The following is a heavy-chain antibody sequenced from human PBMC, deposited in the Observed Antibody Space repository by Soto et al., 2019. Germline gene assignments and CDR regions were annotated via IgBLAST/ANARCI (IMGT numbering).Heavy chain of an antibody. CDR2: VYYSGYT. CDR1: SGSISTYY. Sequence: QVQLQESGPGLVKPSETLSLTCTVSSGSISTYYWSWLRPPPGKGLEWIGYVYYSGYTNYNPSLKSRVTISVDTSKNQFSLKLTSVTAADTAVYYCARGLYGDYSWEASDIWGQGTMVTVSS. D-gene: IGHD4-17*01. J-gene: IGHJ3*02. V-gene: IGHV4-59*01. CDR3: ARGLYGDYSWEASDI.